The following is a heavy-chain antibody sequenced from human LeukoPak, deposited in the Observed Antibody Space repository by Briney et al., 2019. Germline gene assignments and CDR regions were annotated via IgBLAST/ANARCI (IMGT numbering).Heavy chain of an antibody. CDR3: ATVAASPLYYYYMDV. D-gene: IGHD6-6*01. V-gene: IGHV4-34*01. CDR2: MNHSGST. Sequence: SETLSLTCAVYGGSFSGYYWSWIRQPPGKGLEWIGEMNHSGSTNYNPSLKSRVTISVDTSKNQFSLKLSSVTAADTAVYYCATVAASPLYYYYMDVWGKGTTVTISS. J-gene: IGHJ6*03. CDR1: GGSFSGYY.